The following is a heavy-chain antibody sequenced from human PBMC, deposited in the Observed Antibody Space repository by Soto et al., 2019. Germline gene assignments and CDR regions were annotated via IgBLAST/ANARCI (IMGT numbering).Heavy chain of an antibody. J-gene: IGHJ6*02. CDR2: IIPIFGTA. D-gene: IGHD6-6*01. V-gene: IGHV1-69*13. CDR3: ARNRAGSSFFYYYGMDV. Sequence: GASVKVSCKASGGTFSSYAISWVRQAPGQGLEWMGGIIPIFGTANYAQKFQGRVTITADESTSTAYMELNSLRSEDTAVYYCARNRAGSSFFYYYGMDVWGQGTTVTVSS. CDR1: GGTFSSYA.